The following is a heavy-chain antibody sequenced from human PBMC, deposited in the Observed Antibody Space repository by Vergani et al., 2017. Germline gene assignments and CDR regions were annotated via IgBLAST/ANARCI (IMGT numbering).Heavy chain of an antibody. CDR1: GYTFTGYY. CDR2: INPNSGGT. J-gene: IGHJ6*02. V-gene: IGHV1-2*02. CDR3: ARDRAVAGTDYYYYGMDV. Sequence: QVQLVQSGAEVKKPGASVKVSCKASGYTFTGYYMHWVRQAPGQGLEWMGLINPNSGGTNYAQKFQGRVTMTRDTSISTAYMELSRLRSDDTAVYYCARDRAVAGTDYYYYGMDVWGQGTTVTVSS. D-gene: IGHD6-19*01.